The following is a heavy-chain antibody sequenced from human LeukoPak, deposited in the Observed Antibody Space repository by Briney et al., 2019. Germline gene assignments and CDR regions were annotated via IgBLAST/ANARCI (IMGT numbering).Heavy chain of an antibody. Sequence: GESLKISCKGSGYSFTSYWIGWVRQMPGKGLEWMGIMYPGDSDTRYSPSFQGQVTISADKPIRTAYLPWSSLKASDTAMYSRARLEDYDLRPSYMDVWGKGTTVTVSS. CDR3: ARLEDYDLRPSYMDV. CDR2: MYPGDSDT. D-gene: IGHD3-3*01. J-gene: IGHJ6*03. CDR1: GYSFTSYW. V-gene: IGHV5-51*01.